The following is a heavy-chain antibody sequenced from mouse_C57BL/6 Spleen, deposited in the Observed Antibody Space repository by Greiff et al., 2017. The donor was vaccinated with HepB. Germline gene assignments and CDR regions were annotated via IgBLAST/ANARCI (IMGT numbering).Heavy chain of an antibody. J-gene: IGHJ2*01. Sequence: VQLKESGPELVKPGASVKISCKASGYAFSSSWMNWVKQRPGKGLEWIGRIYPGDGDTNYNGKFKGKATLTADKSSSTAYMQLSSLTSEDSAVYFCARCSSGYAGVYFDYWGQGTTLTVSS. CDR3: ARCSSGYAGVYFDY. CDR2: IYPGDGDT. V-gene: IGHV1-82*01. D-gene: IGHD3-2*02. CDR1: GYAFSSSW.